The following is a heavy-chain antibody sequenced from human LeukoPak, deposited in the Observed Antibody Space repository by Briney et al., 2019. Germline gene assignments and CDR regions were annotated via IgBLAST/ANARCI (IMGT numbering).Heavy chain of an antibody. CDR1: GGSISSYY. CDR2: IYYSGST. CDR3: ARSVSGSYYHYYYYMDV. V-gene: IGHV4-59*01. J-gene: IGHJ6*03. Sequence: PSETLSLTCTVSGGSISSYYWSWIRQPPGKGLEWIGYIYYSGSTNYNPSLKSRVTISVDTSKNQFSLKLSSVTAADTAVYYCARSVSGSYYHYYYYMDVWGKGTTVTVSS. D-gene: IGHD1-26*01.